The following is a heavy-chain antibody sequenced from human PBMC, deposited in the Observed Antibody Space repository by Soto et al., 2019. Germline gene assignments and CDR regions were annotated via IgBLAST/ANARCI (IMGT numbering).Heavy chain of an antibody. D-gene: IGHD3-16*02. CDR3: ASTIVPSDYIWGSYRPYYYMDV. CDR1: GFTFSSYW. Sequence: EVQLVESGGGLVQPGGSLRLSCAASGFTFSSYWMHWVRQAPGKGLVWVSRSNSDGSSTSYADSVKSRFTISRDNAKNKLYLQMNSLRAEDTAVYYCASTIVPSDYIWGSYRPYYYMDVWGKGTTVTVS. CDR2: SNSDGSST. J-gene: IGHJ6*03. V-gene: IGHV3-74*01.